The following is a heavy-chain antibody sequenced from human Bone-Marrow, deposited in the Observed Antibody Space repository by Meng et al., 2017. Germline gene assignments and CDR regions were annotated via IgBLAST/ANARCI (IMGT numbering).Heavy chain of an antibody. CDR2: IIPIFGTA. D-gene: IGHD6-19*01. CDR1: GGTFSSYA. J-gene: IGHJ3*02. Sequence: SVKVSCKASGGTFSSYAISWVRQAPGQGLEWMGGIIPIFGTANYAQKFRGRVTITADESTSTAYMELSSLRSEDTAVYYCARPAPGRAVAASHDAFDIWGQGTMVTVSS. V-gene: IGHV1-69*13. CDR3: ARPAPGRAVAASHDAFDI.